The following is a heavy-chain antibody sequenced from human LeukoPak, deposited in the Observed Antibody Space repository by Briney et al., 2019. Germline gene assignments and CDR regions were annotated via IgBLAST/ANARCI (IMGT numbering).Heavy chain of an antibody. V-gene: IGHV1-2*06. D-gene: IGHD2-2*02. CDR3: ARYRNVPAAILHYYYGMDV. Sequence: ASVKLSCKASGYTFTGYYMHWVRQAPGQGLEWMGRINPNSGGTNYAQKFQGRVTMTRDTSISTAYMELSRLRSDDTAVYYCARYRNVPAAILHYYYGMDVWGQGTTVTVSS. CDR1: GYTFTGYY. J-gene: IGHJ6*02. CDR2: INPNSGGT.